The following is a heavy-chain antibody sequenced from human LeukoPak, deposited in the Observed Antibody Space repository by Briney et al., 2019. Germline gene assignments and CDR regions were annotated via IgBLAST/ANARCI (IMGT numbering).Heavy chain of an antibody. J-gene: IGHJ5*02. CDR3: ARGLSYWTNNWFDP. V-gene: IGHV1-18*01. Sequence: ASVKVSCKASGYTFTSYGISWVRQAPGQGLEWMGWISAYNGNTNYAQKLQGRVTMTTDTPTSTAYMELRSLRSDDTAVYYCARGLSYWTNNWFDPWGQGTLVTVSS. D-gene: IGHD3-10*01. CDR2: ISAYNGNT. CDR1: GYTFTSYG.